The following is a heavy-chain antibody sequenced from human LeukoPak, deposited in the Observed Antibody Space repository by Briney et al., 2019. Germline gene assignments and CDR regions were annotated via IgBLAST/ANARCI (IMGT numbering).Heavy chain of an antibody. Sequence: GGSLRLSCAASGFTFSSYAMRWVRQAPGKGLEWVSAISRSGGSTYYADSVKGRFTISRDNSKNTLYLQMNSLRAEDTAVYYCAKTTVTTSHTGGLDYWGQGTLVTVSS. CDR3: AKTTVTTSHTGGLDY. CDR1: GFTFSSYA. J-gene: IGHJ4*02. V-gene: IGHV3-23*01. CDR2: ISRSGGST. D-gene: IGHD4-17*01.